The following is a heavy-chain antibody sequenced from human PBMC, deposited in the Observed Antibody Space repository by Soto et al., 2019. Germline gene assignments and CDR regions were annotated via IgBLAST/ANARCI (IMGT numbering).Heavy chain of an antibody. V-gene: IGHV4-30-4*01. J-gene: IGHJ5*02. D-gene: IGHD1-7*01. CDR1: GGSISSGDYY. CDR2: IYYSGST. CDR3: ARSEYNWNYAIGLRVWYWFDP. Sequence: QVQLQESGPGLVKPSQTLSLTCTVSGGSISSGDYYWSWIRQPPGKGLEWIGYIYYSGSTYYNPSLKSRVTISVDTSKNQFSLKLSSVTAADTAVYYCARSEYNWNYAIGLRVWYWFDPWGQGTLVTVSS.